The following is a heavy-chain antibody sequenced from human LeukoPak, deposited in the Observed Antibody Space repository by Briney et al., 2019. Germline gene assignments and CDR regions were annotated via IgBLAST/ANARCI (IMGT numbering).Heavy chain of an antibody. Sequence: GGSLRLSCTISGYFFPNACFNWLRQAPGRGLEWVGRIKSNQDGGITDYAAPVQDRFTISRDDSKNTMYLQMNNLKTEDTAVYYGTTDRKWCTYNWGQGTLVTVSS. CDR1: GYFFPNAC. CDR3: TTDRKWCTYN. CDR2: IKSNQDGGIT. D-gene: IGHD2-8*02. V-gene: IGHV3-15*01. J-gene: IGHJ4*02.